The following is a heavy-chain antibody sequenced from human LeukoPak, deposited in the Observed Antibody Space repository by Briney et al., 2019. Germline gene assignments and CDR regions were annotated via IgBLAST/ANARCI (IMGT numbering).Heavy chain of an antibody. J-gene: IGHJ4*02. CDR2: IYYSGST. CDR1: GASVSSRSYY. CDR3: ARRQDYSDY. Sequence: SETLSLTCIVSGASVSSRSYYWGWIRQPPGKGLEWIGSIYYSGSTYYNPSLRSRVTISVDTSKNQFSLKLSSVTAADTAVYYCARRQDYSDYWGQGTLVTVSS. V-gene: IGHV4-39*01.